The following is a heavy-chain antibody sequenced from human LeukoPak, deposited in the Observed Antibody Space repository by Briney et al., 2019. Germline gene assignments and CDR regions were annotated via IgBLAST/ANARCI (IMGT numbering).Heavy chain of an antibody. Sequence: PGGSLRLSCATSGFTFSNYWMHWVRQVPGKGLVWVSRIKGDGSSTRNADSVEGRFTISRDNAKNTLYLQMNSLRAEDTAVYYCAREGLNCSISSCQRATFDYWGQGTLVTVSS. CDR2: IKGDGSST. CDR3: AREGLNCSISSCQRATFDY. V-gene: IGHV3-74*01. J-gene: IGHJ4*02. CDR1: GFTFSNYW. D-gene: IGHD2-2*01.